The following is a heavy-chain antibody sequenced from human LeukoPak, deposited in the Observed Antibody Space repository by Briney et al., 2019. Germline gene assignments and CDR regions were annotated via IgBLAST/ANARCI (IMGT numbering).Heavy chain of an antibody. CDR1: LDSISSFY. V-gene: IGHV4-4*07. Sequence: SETLSLTCNVSLDSISSFYWSWIRQSAGAGLEWIGSIYTTGKTDYNPSLKSRVTVSVDTSRNQVSLKLRSVTAADTAVYYCARGVGASNFDYWGQGILVTVSS. CDR2: IYTTGKT. CDR3: ARGVGASNFDY. D-gene: IGHD1-26*01. J-gene: IGHJ4*02.